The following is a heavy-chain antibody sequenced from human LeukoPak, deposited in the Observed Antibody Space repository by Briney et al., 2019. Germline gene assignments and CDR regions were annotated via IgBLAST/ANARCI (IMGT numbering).Heavy chain of an antibody. J-gene: IGHJ4*02. D-gene: IGHD3-3*02. CDR3: AKAGVISGWDY. CDR2: IGEEKSGSWT. V-gene: IGHV3-23*01. CDR1: GFTLSNYP. Sequence: GSLRLSCVASGFTLSNYPMGWVRQAPVKGLEWLSAIGEEKSGSWTKSADSVKGRLTISRDNSENTLYLQMDSLTVEDTAVYYCAKAGVISGWDYWGQGVLVTVSS.